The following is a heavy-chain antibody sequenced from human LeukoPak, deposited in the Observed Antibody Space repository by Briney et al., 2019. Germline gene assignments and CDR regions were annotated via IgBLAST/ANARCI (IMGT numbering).Heavy chain of an antibody. V-gene: IGHV3-53*01. CDR3: ARGFAPAYNFGVFDG. CDR1: GVSVSNNY. J-gene: IGHJ4*02. Sequence: GGSLRLSCAAAGVSVSNNYMIWVRQAPGKGREGVSLLYIGGETNYADSVKGRCTISRDNSKNTVSLQMNSLSAEDTAVYYCARGFAPAYNFGVFDGWGQGTLVTVSS. D-gene: IGHD5-18*01. CDR2: LYIGGET.